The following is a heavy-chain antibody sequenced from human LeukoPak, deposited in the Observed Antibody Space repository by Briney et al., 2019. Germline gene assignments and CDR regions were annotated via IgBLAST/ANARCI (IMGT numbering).Heavy chain of an antibody. J-gene: IGHJ3*02. Sequence: GSLRLSCAASGFTFSSYAMHWVRQAPGKGLEYVSAISSNGGSTYYANSVKGRFTISRDNSKNTLYLQMGSLRAEDMAVYYCAIAVAGTTNAFDIWGQGTMVTVSS. D-gene: IGHD6-19*01. CDR1: GFTFSSYA. V-gene: IGHV3-64*01. CDR3: AIAVAGTTNAFDI. CDR2: ISSNGGST.